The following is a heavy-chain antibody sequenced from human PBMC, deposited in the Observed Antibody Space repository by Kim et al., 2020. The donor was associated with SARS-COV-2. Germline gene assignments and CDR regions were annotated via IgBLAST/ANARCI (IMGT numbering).Heavy chain of an antibody. J-gene: IGHJ6*02. V-gene: IGHV1-2*04. CDR1: GYTFTGYY. CDR3: ARDRPLWFGDKYGMDV. Sequence: ASVKVSCKASGYTFTGYYMHWVRQAPGQGLEWMGWINPNSGGTNYAQKFQGWVTMTRDTSISTDYMELSRLRSDDTAVYYCARDRPLWFGDKYGMDVWGQGTTVTFSS. CDR2: INPNSGGT. D-gene: IGHD3-10*01.